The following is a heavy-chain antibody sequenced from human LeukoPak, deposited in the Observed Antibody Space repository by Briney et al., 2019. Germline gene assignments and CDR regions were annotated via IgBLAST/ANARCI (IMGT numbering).Heavy chain of an antibody. Sequence: PSGTLSLTCTVSGGSISSHYWSWIRQPPGKGLEWIGYIYYSGSTNYNPSLKSRVTISVDTSKNQFSLKLSSVTAADTAVYYCARHSSSSGWFDPWGQGTLVTVSS. J-gene: IGHJ5*02. CDR1: GGSISSHY. CDR3: ARHSSSSGWFDP. V-gene: IGHV4-59*11. CDR2: IYYSGST. D-gene: IGHD6-6*01.